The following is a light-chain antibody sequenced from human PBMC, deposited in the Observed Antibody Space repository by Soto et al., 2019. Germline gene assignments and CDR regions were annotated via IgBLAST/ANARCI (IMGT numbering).Light chain of an antibody. J-gene: IGLJ2*01. Sequence: QSVLTQPPSVSGAPGQRVNISCTGSSSNIGAGYDVHWYQQLPGTAPKLLIYGNSNRPSGVPDRFSGSKSGTSASLAITGLQAEDEADYYCQSSDSSLSGYVVFGGGTKLTVL. CDR2: GNS. CDR3: QSSDSSLSGYVV. CDR1: SSNIGAGYD. V-gene: IGLV1-40*01.